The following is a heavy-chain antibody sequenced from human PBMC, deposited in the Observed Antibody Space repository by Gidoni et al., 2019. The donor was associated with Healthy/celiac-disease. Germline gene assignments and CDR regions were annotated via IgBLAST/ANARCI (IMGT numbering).Heavy chain of an antibody. CDR3: ARGEYDILTGYSYYFDY. D-gene: IGHD3-9*01. CDR1: GGSISSGDYY. V-gene: IGHV4-30-4*01. J-gene: IGHJ4*02. Sequence: QVQLQESGPGLVKPSQTLSLTCTVSGGSISSGDYYWSWIRQPPGKGLEWIGYIYYSGSTYYNPSLKSRVTISVDTSKNQFSLKLSSVTAADTAVYYCARGEYDILTGYSYYFDYWGQGTLVTVSS. CDR2: IYYSGST.